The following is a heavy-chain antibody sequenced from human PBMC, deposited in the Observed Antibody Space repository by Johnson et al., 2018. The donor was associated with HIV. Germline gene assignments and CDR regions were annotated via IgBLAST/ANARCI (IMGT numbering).Heavy chain of an antibody. Sequence: VLLVESGGGLVQPGGSLRLSCAASGFTFDDYGMSWVRQAPGKGLEWVSGITTGGGTYSADSVKGRFTISRDNSKNTLYLQMNSLRAEDTAVYYCARDPMVRGAGGFDIWGQGTMVTVSS. CDR2: ITTGGGT. CDR1: GFTFDDYG. V-gene: IGHV3-66*02. J-gene: IGHJ3*02. CDR3: ARDPMVRGAGGFDI. D-gene: IGHD3-10*01.